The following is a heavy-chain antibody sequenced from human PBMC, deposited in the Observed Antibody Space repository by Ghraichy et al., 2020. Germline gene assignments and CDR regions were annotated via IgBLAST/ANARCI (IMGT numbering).Heavy chain of an antibody. D-gene: IGHD3-3*01. V-gene: IGHV3-64D*06. CDR1: GFTFSSYA. Sequence: GGSLRLSCSASGFTFSSYAMHWVRQAPGKGLEYVSAISSNGGSTYYADSVKGRFTISRDNSKKTLYLQMSSLRAEDTVEYYCVKGTLLRFLERTTLDYWVQGTLVTVSS. CDR3: VKGTLLRFLERTTLDY. CDR2: ISSNGGST. J-gene: IGHJ4*02.